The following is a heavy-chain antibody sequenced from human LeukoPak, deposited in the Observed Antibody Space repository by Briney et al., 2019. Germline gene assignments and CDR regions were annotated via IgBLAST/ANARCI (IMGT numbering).Heavy chain of an antibody. J-gene: IGHJ4*02. D-gene: IGHD3-22*01. CDR3: AKGSYDSSGYYNFDY. Sequence: PGGSLRLPCAASGFTFDDYAMHWVRQAPGKGLEWVSGISWNSGSIGYADSVKGRFTISRDNAKNSLYLQMNSLRAEDMALYYCAKGSYDSSGYYNFDYWGQGTLVTVSS. V-gene: IGHV3-9*03. CDR1: GFTFDDYA. CDR2: ISWNSGSI.